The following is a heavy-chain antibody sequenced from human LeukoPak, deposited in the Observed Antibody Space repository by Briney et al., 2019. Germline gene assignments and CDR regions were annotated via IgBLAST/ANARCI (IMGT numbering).Heavy chain of an antibody. CDR2: INHNGNVN. Sequence: GGSLRFSCAASGFTFSSYWMNWAHQAPGKVLEWVASINHNGNVNYYLDSVKGRFTSSKDNSRNTLYLQLNSLRGDDTGVYYCAKDVGKWASLHFFAYWGQGTLVTVSS. CDR3: AKDVGKWASLHFFAY. D-gene: IGHD1-26*01. CDR1: GFTFSSYW. J-gene: IGHJ4*02. V-gene: IGHV3-7*03.